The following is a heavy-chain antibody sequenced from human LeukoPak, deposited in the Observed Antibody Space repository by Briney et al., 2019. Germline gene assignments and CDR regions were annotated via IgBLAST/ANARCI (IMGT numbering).Heavy chain of an antibody. CDR1: GYTLSDYS. J-gene: IGHJ3*02. CDR2: ISSSGTYI. Sequence: GGPLTLPCAASGYTLSDYSVNWVRQAPGKGLEWVSSISSSGTYIYYADSVKGRFTISRDNAKNSLFLQMNSLRAEDTAVYCCVSGNDPDYVWGTYRLDAFDIWGEGTMVIVSS. CDR3: VSGNDPDYVWGTYRLDAFDI. D-gene: IGHD3-16*02. V-gene: IGHV3-21*01.